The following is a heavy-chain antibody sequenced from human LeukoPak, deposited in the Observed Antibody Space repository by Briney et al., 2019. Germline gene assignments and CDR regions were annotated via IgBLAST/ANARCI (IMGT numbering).Heavy chain of an antibody. V-gene: IGHV1-46*01. D-gene: IGHD1-1*01. J-gene: IGHJ5*02. CDR2: INPSGGST. CDR3: ARGRGYNRILLDP. Sequence: ASVKVSCKASGYTFTSYYMHWVRQAPGQGLEWMGIINPSGGSTSYAQKFQGRVTMTRNTSISTAYMELSSLRSEDTAVYYCARGRGYNRILLDPWGQGTLVTVSS. CDR1: GYTFTSYY.